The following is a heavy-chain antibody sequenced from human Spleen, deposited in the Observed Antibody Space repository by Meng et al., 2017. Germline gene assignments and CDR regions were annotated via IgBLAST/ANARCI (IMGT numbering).Heavy chain of an antibody. J-gene: IGHJ4*02. CDR1: GGSMSSYF. CDR2: IYYSGST. V-gene: IGHV4-59*01. CDR3: ARGPRLDY. Sequence: SETLSLTCTVSGGSMSSYFWGWIRQPPGKGLEWIGYIYYSGSTNYNPSLKSRVTISVDTSKNQFSLKVSSVTAADTAVYYCARGPRLDYWGQGTLVTVSS.